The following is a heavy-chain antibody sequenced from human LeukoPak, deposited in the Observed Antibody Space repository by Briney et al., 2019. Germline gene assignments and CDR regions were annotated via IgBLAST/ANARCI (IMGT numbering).Heavy chain of an antibody. J-gene: IGHJ4*02. CDR3: ARGRSGGSDY. D-gene: IGHD2-15*01. Sequence: ECVSAISGSGGSTYYADSVKGRFTISRDNSKNTLYLQMNSLRAEDTAVYYCARGRSGGSDYWGQGTLVTVSS. CDR2: ISGSGGST. V-gene: IGHV3-23*01.